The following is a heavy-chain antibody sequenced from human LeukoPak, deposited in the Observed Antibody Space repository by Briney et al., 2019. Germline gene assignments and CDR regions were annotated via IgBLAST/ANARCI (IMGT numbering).Heavy chain of an antibody. CDR3: AKERGHSKPFDY. CDR2: ISDSGDAT. CDR1: GFIFRYYG. J-gene: IGHJ4*02. D-gene: IGHD4-23*01. Sequence: PGGSLRLSCEVSGFIFRYYGMNWVCQAPGKGLEWVSAISDSGDATYYADSVKGRFTISRDNSKSTLYLQMNNLRAEDTALYYCAKERGHSKPFDYWGQGTLLTVSS. V-gene: IGHV3-23*01.